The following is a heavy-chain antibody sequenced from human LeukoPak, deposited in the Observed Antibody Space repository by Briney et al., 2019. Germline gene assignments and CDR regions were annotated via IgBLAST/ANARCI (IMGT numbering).Heavy chain of an antibody. CDR3: ARGPELERFDY. Sequence: ASVKVPCKASGYTFSSYYMHWVRQAPGQGLEWMGIINPSGGSTTYAQKFQGRVTITTDESTSTAYMELSSLRSEDTAVYYCARGPELERFDYWGQGTLVTVSS. CDR2: INPSGGST. CDR1: GYTFSSYY. J-gene: IGHJ4*02. V-gene: IGHV1-46*01. D-gene: IGHD1-1*01.